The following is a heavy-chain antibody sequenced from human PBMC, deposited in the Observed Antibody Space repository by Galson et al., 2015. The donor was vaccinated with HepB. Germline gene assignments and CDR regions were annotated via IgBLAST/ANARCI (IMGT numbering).Heavy chain of an antibody. CDR1: GFTFSSYS. J-gene: IGHJ5*02. D-gene: IGHD3-10*01. CDR3: ARESAGRYYYGSGSYHWFDP. CDR2: ISSSSSTI. V-gene: IGHV3-48*01. Sequence: SLRLSCAASGFTFSSYSMNWVRQAPGKGLEWVSYISSSSSTIYYADSVRGRFTISRDNAKNSLYLQMNSLRAEDTAVYYCARESAGRYYYGSGSYHWFDPWGQGTLVTVSS.